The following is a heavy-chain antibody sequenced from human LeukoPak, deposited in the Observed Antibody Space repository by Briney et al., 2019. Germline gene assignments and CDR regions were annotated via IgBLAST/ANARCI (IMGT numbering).Heavy chain of an antibody. Sequence: PGGSLRLSCTASGFTVSSYYMSWVRQAPGKGLEWVSVIYTGGSTYYADSVKGRFTISRDDSKNMVYLQMNSLRAEDTAVYYCATIHTGYGSVWRPFEYWGQGTLVTVSS. J-gene: IGHJ4*02. CDR1: GFTVSSYY. D-gene: IGHD6-19*01. CDR2: IYTGGST. V-gene: IGHV3-53*01. CDR3: ATIHTGYGSVWRPFEY.